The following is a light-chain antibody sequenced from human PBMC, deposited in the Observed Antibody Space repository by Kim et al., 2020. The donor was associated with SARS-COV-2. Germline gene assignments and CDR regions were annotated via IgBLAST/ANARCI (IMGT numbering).Light chain of an antibody. CDR2: LAS. V-gene: IGKV1-5*03. CDR3: QHYSRLPYT. Sequence: DIQMTQSPSTLSASVGDRVTITCRASENIGTWLAWYQQKPGRAPSLLIYLASTLESGVPSRFSGTGSGTEFSLSITSLQPDDFATYYCQHYSRLPYTFGQGTKLEIK. J-gene: IGKJ2*01. CDR1: ENIGTW.